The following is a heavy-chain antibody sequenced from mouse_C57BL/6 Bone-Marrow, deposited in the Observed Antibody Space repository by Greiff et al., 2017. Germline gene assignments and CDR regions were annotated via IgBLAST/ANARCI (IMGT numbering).Heavy chain of an antibody. CDR2: ISYDGSN. V-gene: IGHV3-6*01. Sequence: EVQLQQSGPGLVKPSQSLSLTCSVTGYSITSGYYWNWIRQFPGNKLEWMGYISYDGSNNYNPSLKNRISITRDTSKNQFFLKWNSVTTEDTATYYCARGNWDVGAYWGQGTLVTVSA. D-gene: IGHD4-1*01. J-gene: IGHJ3*01. CDR1: GYSITSGYY. CDR3: ARGNWDVGAY.